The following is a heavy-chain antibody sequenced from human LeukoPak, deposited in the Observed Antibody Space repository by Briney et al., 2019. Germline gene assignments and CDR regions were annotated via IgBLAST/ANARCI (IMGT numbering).Heavy chain of an antibody. CDR1: GGSITSYF. V-gene: IGHV4-59*12. J-gene: IGHJ6*03. Sequence: SETLSLTCTDSGGSITSYFWTWIRQPPGKGLEWIGYIYYSGSPDYNPSLKSRLTISVDTSKNQFSLKLSSVTAADTAVYYCAREGQWLARGMYYYYYMDVWGKGTTVTVSS. D-gene: IGHD6-19*01. CDR2: IYYSGSP. CDR3: AREGQWLARGMYYYYYMDV.